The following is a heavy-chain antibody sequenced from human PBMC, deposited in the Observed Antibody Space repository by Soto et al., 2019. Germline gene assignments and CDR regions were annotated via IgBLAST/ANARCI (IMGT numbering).Heavy chain of an antibody. V-gene: IGHV4-34*01. J-gene: IGHJ6*02. CDR1: GGSFSGYY. CDR2: INHSGST. D-gene: IGHD3-10*01. Sequence: LSLTCAVYGGSFSGYYWSWIRQPPGKGLEWIGEINHSGSTNYNPSLKSRVTISVDTSKNQFSLKLSSVTAADTAVYYCARTIRGDYYYYGMDVWGQGTTVTVSS. CDR3: ARTIRGDYYYYGMDV.